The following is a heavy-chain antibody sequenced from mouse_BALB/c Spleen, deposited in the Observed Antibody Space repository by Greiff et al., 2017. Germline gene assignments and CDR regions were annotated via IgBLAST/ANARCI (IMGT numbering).Heavy chain of an antibody. CDR3: ARDGNYRFDY. D-gene: IGHD2-1*01. J-gene: IGHJ2*01. CDR1: GYSITSGYY. V-gene: IGHV3-6*02. CDR2: ISYDGSN. Sequence: VQLQQSGPGLVKPSQSLSLTCSVTGYSITSGYYWNWIRQFPGNKLEWMGYISYDGSNNYNPSLKNRISITRDTSKNQFFLKLNSVTTEDTATYYCARDGNYRFDYWGQGTTLTVSS.